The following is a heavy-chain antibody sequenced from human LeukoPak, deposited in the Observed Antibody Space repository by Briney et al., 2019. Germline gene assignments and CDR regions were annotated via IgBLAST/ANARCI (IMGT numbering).Heavy chain of an antibody. D-gene: IGHD3-22*01. Sequence: GESLKISCKASGYSFTTYWIGWVRQMPGKGLEWMGITHPGDSDTRYSPAFQGQVTMSADKSISTAYLQWSSLKASDTAMYYCARPGVVGDAFDIWGQGTMVTVSS. J-gene: IGHJ3*02. V-gene: IGHV5-51*01. CDR2: THPGDSDT. CDR1: GYSFTTYW. CDR3: ARPGVVGDAFDI.